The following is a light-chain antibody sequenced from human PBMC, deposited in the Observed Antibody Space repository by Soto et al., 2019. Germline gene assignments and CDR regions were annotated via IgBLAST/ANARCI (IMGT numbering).Light chain of an antibody. Sequence: EIVMTQSPASLSVSPGERATLSCRANQSISTYLAWYQQKPGQAPRLLIYGASTRATGIPVRFSGSGSGTEFTLTISSLQSEDFAVYYCQQSYKNPHTFGGGTRVEIK. CDR1: QSISTY. CDR2: GAS. CDR3: QQSYKNPHT. V-gene: IGKV3-15*01. J-gene: IGKJ4*01.